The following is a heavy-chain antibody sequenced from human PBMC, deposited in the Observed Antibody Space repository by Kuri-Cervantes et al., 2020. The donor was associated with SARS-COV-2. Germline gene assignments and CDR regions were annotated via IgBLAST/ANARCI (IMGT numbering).Heavy chain of an antibody. CDR2: IYYSGST. Sequence: SETLSLTCTVSGGSISSYYWSWIRQPPGKGLEWIGYIYYSGSTNYNPSLKSRVTISVDTSKNQFSLNLSSVTAADTAVYYCARDLTGGDDAFDIWGQGTMVTVSS. CDR1: GGSISSYY. J-gene: IGHJ3*02. D-gene: IGHD7-27*01. CDR3: ARDLTGGDDAFDI. V-gene: IGHV4-59*12.